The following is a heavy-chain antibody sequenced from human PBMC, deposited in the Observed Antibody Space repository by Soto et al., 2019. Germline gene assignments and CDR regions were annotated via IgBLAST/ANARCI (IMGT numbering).Heavy chain of an antibody. CDR1: GFTFSNYA. Sequence: GGSLRLSCAASGFTFSNYAMHWVRQAPGKGLEWVAVIAYDASTQYYADSVKGRFTISRDNSKNTVYLQMNSLRAEDTAVYYCAKDGNIYTSGWYAPSLDYWGQGT. CDR3: AKDGNIYTSGWYAPSLDY. CDR2: IAYDASTQ. D-gene: IGHD6-19*01. V-gene: IGHV3-30-3*01. J-gene: IGHJ4*02.